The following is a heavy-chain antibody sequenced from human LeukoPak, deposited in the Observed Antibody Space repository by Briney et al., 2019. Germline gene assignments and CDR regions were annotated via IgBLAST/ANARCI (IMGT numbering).Heavy chain of an antibody. V-gene: IGHV3-7*01. D-gene: IGHD2-2*01. J-gene: IGHJ4*02. CDR3: ARWYCGSTSCLTFDY. Sequence: GGSLRLSCAASGFTFSSYWMSWVRQAPGKGLEWVANIKQDGSEKYYVDSVKGRFTISRDNAKNSLYLQMNSLRAEDTAVYYCARWYCGSTSCLTFDYWGQGTLVTVSS. CDR1: GFTFSSYW. CDR2: IKQDGSEK.